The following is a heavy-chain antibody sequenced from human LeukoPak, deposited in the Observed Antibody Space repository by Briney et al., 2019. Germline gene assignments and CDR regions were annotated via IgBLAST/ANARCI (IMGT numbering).Heavy chain of an antibody. Sequence: SETLSLTCTVAGGSISSYYWSWIRQPPGKGLERIGYIYHSGSTYYNPSIKSRVIISVDRSKNPFSLKLSSVTAADTAVYYCARVCLSSRNPYYFDYWGQGTLVTVSS. CDR1: GGSISSYY. D-gene: IGHD6-13*01. J-gene: IGHJ4*02. CDR3: ARVCLSSRNPYYFDY. V-gene: IGHV4-59*12. CDR2: IYHSGST.